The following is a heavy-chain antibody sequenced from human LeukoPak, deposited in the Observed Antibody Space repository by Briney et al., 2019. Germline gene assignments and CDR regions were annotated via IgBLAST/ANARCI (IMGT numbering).Heavy chain of an antibody. D-gene: IGHD2-2*01. V-gene: IGHV1-2*02. Sequence: GASVNVSCKASVYTFTGYYMHWVRQAPGQGLEWMGWINPNSGGTNYAQKFQGRVTMTRDTSIRTAYMELSRLRSDDTAVYYCARDEGYCSSTSCYGTPIQNYYFDYWGQGTLVTVSS. CDR2: INPNSGGT. CDR1: VYTFTGYY. CDR3: ARDEGYCSSTSCYGTPIQNYYFDY. J-gene: IGHJ4*02.